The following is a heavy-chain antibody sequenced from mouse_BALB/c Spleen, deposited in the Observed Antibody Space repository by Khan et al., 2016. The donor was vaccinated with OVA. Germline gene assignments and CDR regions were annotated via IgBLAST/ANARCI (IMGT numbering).Heavy chain of an antibody. D-gene: IGHD1-1*01. Sequence: QLEESGPGLVKPSQSLSLTCTVTGYSITSDYAWNWIRQFPGNKLEWMGFISYSSNTKYNPSLKSRFSITRDTSKNQFFLHLNSVTIEDTATYYCARVYGGDFDYWGQGTTLTVSS. CDR3: ARVYGGDFDY. J-gene: IGHJ2*01. CDR1: GYSITSDYA. CDR2: ISYSSNT. V-gene: IGHV3-2*02.